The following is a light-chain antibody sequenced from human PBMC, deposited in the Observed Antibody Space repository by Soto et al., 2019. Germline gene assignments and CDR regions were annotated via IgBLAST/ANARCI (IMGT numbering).Light chain of an antibody. CDR2: KAS. Sequence: DIPMTQSPSTLSASVGDRVTITCRASQSINTWLAWYQQKPGKAPKLLIYKASSLQSGVPSRFSGSGSGTEFTLTISSLQPDDFVTYYCQQYNTYSRAFGQGTKVEIK. J-gene: IGKJ1*01. CDR1: QSINTW. V-gene: IGKV1-5*03. CDR3: QQYNTYSRA.